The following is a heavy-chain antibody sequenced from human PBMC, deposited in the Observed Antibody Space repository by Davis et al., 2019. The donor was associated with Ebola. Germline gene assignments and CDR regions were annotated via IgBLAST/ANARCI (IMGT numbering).Heavy chain of an antibody. J-gene: IGHJ6*02. CDR3: ARGPMPSWYADYYKYGMDV. V-gene: IGHV3-43*02. D-gene: IGHD6-13*01. Sequence: GESLKISCAASGFTFDQYAMYWLRQRPGKGLEWVSLISGDGDHTYYADSVKGRFAISRDNSKESLYLQINSLRSEDTALYFCARGPMPSWYADYYKYGMDVWGQGTTVTASS. CDR2: ISGDGDHT. CDR1: GFTFDQYA.